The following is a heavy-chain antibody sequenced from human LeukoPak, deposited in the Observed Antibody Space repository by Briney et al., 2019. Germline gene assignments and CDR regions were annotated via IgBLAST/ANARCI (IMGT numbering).Heavy chain of an antibody. V-gene: IGHV3-21*01. CDR2: ISSSSSYI. Sequence: GGSLRLSCAASGFTFSSYSMNWVRQAPGKGLEWVSSISSSSSYIYYADSVKGRFTISRDNAKNSLYLQMNSLRAEDTAVYYCAKSRSDYYDSSGYSGAFDIWGQGTMVTVSS. D-gene: IGHD3-22*01. J-gene: IGHJ3*02. CDR3: AKSRSDYYDSSGYSGAFDI. CDR1: GFTFSSYS.